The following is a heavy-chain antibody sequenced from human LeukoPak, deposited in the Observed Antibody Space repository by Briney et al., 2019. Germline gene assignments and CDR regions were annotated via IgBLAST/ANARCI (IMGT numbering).Heavy chain of an antibody. CDR2: IYYSGST. CDR3: ARAVPYNWNYECFDY. D-gene: IGHD1-7*01. V-gene: IGHV4-39*06. J-gene: IGHJ4*02. CDR1: GRSISSSSYY. Sequence: SETLSLTCTVSGRSISSSSYYWGWLRPPPGKALEWIGSIYYSGSTYYNPSLKSRVTISVDTSKKLFPLKLSSVPAADTAVYYCARAVPYNWNYECFDYWGQGTLVTVSS.